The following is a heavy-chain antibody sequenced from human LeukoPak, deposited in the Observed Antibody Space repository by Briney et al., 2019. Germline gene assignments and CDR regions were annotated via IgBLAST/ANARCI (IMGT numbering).Heavy chain of an antibody. CDR2: ISSSGSTI. V-gene: IGHV3-11*01. CDR1: GFTFSDYY. CDR3: ARDGPTTQMNYYYYHGMDV. J-gene: IGHJ6*02. D-gene: IGHD1-1*01. Sequence: GGSLRLSCAASGFTFSDYYMSWIRQAPGKGLEWVSYISSSGSTIYYADSVKGRFTISRDNAKNSLYLQMNSLRAEDTAVYYCARDGPTTQMNYYYYHGMDVWGQGTTVTVSS.